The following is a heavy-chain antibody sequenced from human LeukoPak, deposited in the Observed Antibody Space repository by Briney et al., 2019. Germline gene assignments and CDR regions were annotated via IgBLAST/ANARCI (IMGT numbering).Heavy chain of an antibody. CDR3: AHRRPPAPAGKDWFDP. J-gene: IGHJ5*02. D-gene: IGHD6-13*01. CDR1: GFSLTTSGVG. Sequence: VSGPTLVNPTQTLTLTCTFSGFSLTTSGVGVGWFRQPPGKALEWLAIIYSDDREFYSPSLNSRLTITKDTSNNQVVLTMTNMDPVGTATYYCAHRRPPAPAGKDWFDPWGQGTLVSVSS. CDR2: IYSDDRE. V-gene: IGHV2-5*02.